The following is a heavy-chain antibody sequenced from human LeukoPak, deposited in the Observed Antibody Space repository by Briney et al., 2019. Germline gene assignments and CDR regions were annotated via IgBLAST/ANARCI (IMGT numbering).Heavy chain of an antibody. Sequence: PGGSLRLSCAASGFTVSSNYMSWVRQAPGKGLEWVAFIRYDGSNKYYADSVKGRFTISRDNSKNTLYLQMNSLRAEDTAVYYCNGGNLDYYYYMDVWGKGTTVTISS. CDR2: IRYDGSNK. CDR3: NGGNLDYYYYMDV. CDR1: GFTVSSNY. V-gene: IGHV3-30*02. D-gene: IGHD4-23*01. J-gene: IGHJ6*03.